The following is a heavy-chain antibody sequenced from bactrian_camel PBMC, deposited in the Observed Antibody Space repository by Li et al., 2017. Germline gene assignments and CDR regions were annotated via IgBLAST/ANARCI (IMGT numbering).Heavy chain of an antibody. V-gene: IGHV3S53*01. Sequence: HVQLVESGGGSVQAGGSLKLSCTASEYPWGNNCMAWFRRAPGKERDFVSAIDSDGSTKYADSVKGRFTISKDNAKNTLYLQMNNLKPEDTAMYVCAAAPCWLGCSDGSLRAMYWGPGTQVTVS. D-gene: IGHD2*01. CDR2: IDSDGST. CDR1: EYPWGNNC. J-gene: IGHJ4*01. CDR3: AAAPCWLGCSDGSLRAMY.